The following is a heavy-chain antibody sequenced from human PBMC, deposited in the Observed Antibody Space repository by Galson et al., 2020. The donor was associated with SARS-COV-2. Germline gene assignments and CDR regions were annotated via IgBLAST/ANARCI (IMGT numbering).Heavy chain of an antibody. CDR3: LSYSSTRQNH. D-gene: IGHD2-2*01. Sequence: GESLKISCSASGFIFSDYAMHWVRQAPGKGLEYVSAMSPNGGTSFYADSVNGRFTMSRDNSENMFYLQMTALRLEDTAFYYCLSYSSTRQNHWGQGTLVTVSS. CDR2: MSPNGGTS. V-gene: IGHV3-64D*06. J-gene: IGHJ5*02. CDR1: GFIFSDYA.